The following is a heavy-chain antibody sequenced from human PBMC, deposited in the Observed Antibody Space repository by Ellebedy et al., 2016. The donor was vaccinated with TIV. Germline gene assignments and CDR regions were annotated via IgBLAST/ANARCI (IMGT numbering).Heavy chain of an antibody. J-gene: IGHJ3*02. CDR3: ATRAYGLGNADVFDI. V-gene: IGHV4-59*01. CDR2: IFYNGNT. Sequence: PGGSLRLSCTVSGASISSYYWNWLRQPPGRGLEWLGRIFYNGNTNYNPSLKSRATISIDTSKKQFSLKLTSVTTADKAVYYCATRAYGLGNADVFDIWGKGTVVTVSS. D-gene: IGHD3-16*01. CDR1: GASISSYY.